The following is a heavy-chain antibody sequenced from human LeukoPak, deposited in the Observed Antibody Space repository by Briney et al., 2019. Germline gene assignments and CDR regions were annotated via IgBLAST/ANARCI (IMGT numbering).Heavy chain of an antibody. J-gene: IGHJ4*02. CDR3: ARFRVLRYFDWSAYYFDY. V-gene: IGHV4-34*01. CDR1: GGSFSGYY. Sequence: SETLSLTCAVYGGSFSGYYWSWIGQPPGKGLEWIGEINHSGSTNYNPSLKSRVTISVDTSKNQFSLKLSSVTAADTAVYYCARFRVLRYFDWSAYYFDYWGQGTLVTVSS. CDR2: INHSGST. D-gene: IGHD3-9*01.